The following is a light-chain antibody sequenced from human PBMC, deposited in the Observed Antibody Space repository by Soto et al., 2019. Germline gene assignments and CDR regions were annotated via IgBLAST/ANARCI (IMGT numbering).Light chain of an antibody. V-gene: IGKV3-11*01. Sequence: EIVLTQSPDTLSLSPGEGATLSCRASHDVSVSLVWYRQRPGQSPRLLIHDASNRATGISARFSGSGSGTNFTPTIGSLEPEESALYYCQQRPSWPNTSGQGTKVEIK. CDR2: DAS. CDR1: HDVSVS. CDR3: QQRPSWPNT. J-gene: IGKJ2*01.